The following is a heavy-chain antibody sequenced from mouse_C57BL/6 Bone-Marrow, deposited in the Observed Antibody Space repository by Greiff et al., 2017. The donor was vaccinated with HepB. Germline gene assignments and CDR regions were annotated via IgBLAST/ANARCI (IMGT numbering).Heavy chain of an antibody. CDR2: IYPRSGNT. V-gene: IGHV1-81*01. J-gene: IGHJ4*01. Sequence: QFQLQQSGAELARPGASLKLSCKASGYTFPSFGISWVKQRTGQGLEWIGEIYPRSGNTYYNEKFKGKATLTADKSSSTAYMELHCLTCEDSAVFVCAREGAMDYWGQGTSVTVSS. CDR3: AREGAMDY. CDR1: GYTFPSFG.